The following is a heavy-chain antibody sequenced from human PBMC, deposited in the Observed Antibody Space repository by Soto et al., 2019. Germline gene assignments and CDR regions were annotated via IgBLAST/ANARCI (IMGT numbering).Heavy chain of an antibody. Sequence: GGSLRLSCAASGFTFSSYSMNWVRQAPGKGLEWVSYISSSSSTIYYADSVKGRFTISRDNAKNSLYLQMNSLRDEDTAVYYCASIELYYYDSSRNYVIDYWGQGTLVTVSS. D-gene: IGHD3-22*01. V-gene: IGHV3-48*02. J-gene: IGHJ4*02. CDR3: ASIELYYYDSSRNYVIDY. CDR2: ISSSSSTI. CDR1: GFTFSSYS.